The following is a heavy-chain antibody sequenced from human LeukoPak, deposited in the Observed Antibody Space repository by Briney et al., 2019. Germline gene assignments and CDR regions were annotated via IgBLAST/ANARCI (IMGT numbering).Heavy chain of an antibody. V-gene: IGHV3-7*03. CDR2: IKQDGSEK. J-gene: IGHJ4*02. D-gene: IGHD1-26*01. CDR1: GFTFSSYW. Sequence: GGSLRLSCAASGFTFSSYWMSWVRQAPGKGLEWVANIKQDGSEKYYVNSVKGRFTISRDNAKNSLYLQMNSLRAEDTAVYYCAKGRELMLDRTFDYWGQGTLVTVSS. CDR3: AKGRELMLDRTFDY.